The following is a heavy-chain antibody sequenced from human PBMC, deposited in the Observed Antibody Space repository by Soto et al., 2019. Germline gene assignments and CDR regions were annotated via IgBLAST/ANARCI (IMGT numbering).Heavy chain of an antibody. J-gene: IGHJ4*02. CDR1: GYFFTSHY. CDR3: ARDITYCGGSFSLGL. Sequence: QVQLVQSGAEVEKPGASVKVSCKTSGYFFTSHYIHCVRLAPGRGLEWMGRINPNNGDTNSPQKFQGRVTMTSDTSISTAYMEMSVLMSDDTVLYYCARDITYCGGSFSLGLWGQGTLVTVSS. V-gene: IGHV1-2*05. CDR2: INPNNGDT. D-gene: IGHD2-21*01.